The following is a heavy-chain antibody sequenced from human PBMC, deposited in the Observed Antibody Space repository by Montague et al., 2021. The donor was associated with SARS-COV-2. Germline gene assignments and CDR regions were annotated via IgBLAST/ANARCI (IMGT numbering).Heavy chain of an antibody. V-gene: IGHV4-34*01. CDR3: ARGQPPGITFGGINSYGLDV. Sequence: SETLSLTCAVYGGSFSGYYWTWIRMPQGPGQEWIGEVDHSGSTNYNPSLTLQVTLTVDTSTNQFSLSLRSVTAADTAVYYCARGQPPGITFGGINSYGLDVWGQGTTVTVSS. J-gene: IGHJ6*02. CDR1: GGSFSGYY. CDR2: VDHSGST. D-gene: IGHD3-16*01.